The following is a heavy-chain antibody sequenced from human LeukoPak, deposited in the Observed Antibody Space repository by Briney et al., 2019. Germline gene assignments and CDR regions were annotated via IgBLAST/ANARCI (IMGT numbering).Heavy chain of an antibody. V-gene: IGHV3-23*01. CDR2: ISGSGGST. CDR3: AKDEGIVVAGIGFDY. Sequence: SGGSLRLSCAASGFTFGTYGMNGVRQAPGKGLEWVSGISGSGGSTYYTDSVKGRFTISKDNSKNTLYLQMNGLRAEETAVYHCAKDEGIVVAGIGFDYWGRGSLVGVCS. D-gene: IGHD6-13*01. J-gene: IGHJ4*02. CDR1: GFTFGTYG.